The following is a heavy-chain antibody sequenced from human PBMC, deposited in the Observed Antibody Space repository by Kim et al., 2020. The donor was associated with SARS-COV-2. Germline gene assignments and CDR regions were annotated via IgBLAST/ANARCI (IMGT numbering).Heavy chain of an antibody. Sequence: SVKSRFTISRDDSKSIAYLQMSSLKAEDTAVYYCTLYYYDSSGYLDAFDIWGQGTMVTVSS. J-gene: IGHJ3*02. D-gene: IGHD3-22*01. V-gene: IGHV3-49*02. CDR3: TLYYYDSSGYLDAFDI.